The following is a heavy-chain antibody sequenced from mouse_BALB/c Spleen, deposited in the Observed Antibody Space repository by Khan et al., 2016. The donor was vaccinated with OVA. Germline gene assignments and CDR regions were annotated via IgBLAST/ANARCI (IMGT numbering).Heavy chain of an antibody. CDR2: ISYSGST. J-gene: IGHJ4*01. D-gene: IGHD1-1*01. CDR1: GYSITSNYA. CDR3: ARGNYYGYAMDY. V-gene: IGHV3-2*02. Sequence: EVQLQESGPGLVKPSQSLSLTCTVTGYSITSNYAWNWIRQFPGNKLEWMGYISYSGSTNYNPSLKSRISLTRDTSKNQFFLQLNSVTTEDTATXYCARGNYYGYAMDYWGQGTSITVSS.